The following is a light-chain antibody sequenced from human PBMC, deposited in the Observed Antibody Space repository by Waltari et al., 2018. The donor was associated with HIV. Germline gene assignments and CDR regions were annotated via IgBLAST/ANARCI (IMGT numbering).Light chain of an antibody. CDR1: TGTVISLNY. J-gene: IGLJ3*02. CDR3: VIYYGGSWV. CDR2: NTD. V-gene: IGLV7-43*01. Sequence: QTVVTQEPSLTVSPGGTVTLTCASSTGTVISLNYPSWFQHKPGQPPRSLIYNTDNRHSWTPDRFSGSLPGGKAALTLSGVQPEDEADYYCVIYYGGSWVFGGGTRLTVL.